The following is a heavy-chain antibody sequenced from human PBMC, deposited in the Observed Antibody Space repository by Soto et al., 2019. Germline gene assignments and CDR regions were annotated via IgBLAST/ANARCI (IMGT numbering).Heavy chain of an antibody. D-gene: IGHD3-3*01. V-gene: IGHV3-23*01. CDR3: AKAPLTYYDFWSGLYYFDY. J-gene: IGHJ4*02. CDR1: GFTFSSYA. Sequence: EVQLLESGGGLVQPGGSLRLSCAASGFTFSSYAMSWVRQAPGKGLEWVSAISGSGGSTYYADSVKGRFTISRDNSKNTLYLQRNRLRAEDTAVYYCAKAPLTYYDFWSGLYYFDYWGQGTLVTVSS. CDR2: ISGSGGST.